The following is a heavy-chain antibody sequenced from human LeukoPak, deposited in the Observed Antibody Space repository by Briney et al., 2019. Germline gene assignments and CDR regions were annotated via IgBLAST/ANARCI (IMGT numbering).Heavy chain of an antibody. V-gene: IGHV3-9*03. CDR2: ISWNSGSI. Sequence: PGRSLRLSCAASGFTLDDYAMHWVRQAPGKGLEWVSGISWNSGSIGYADSVKGRFTISRDNAKNSLCLQMNSLRAEDMALYYCAKDIGRSGYYYYMDVWGKGTTVTVSS. CDR1: GFTLDDYA. CDR3: AKDIGRSGYYYYMDV. J-gene: IGHJ6*03.